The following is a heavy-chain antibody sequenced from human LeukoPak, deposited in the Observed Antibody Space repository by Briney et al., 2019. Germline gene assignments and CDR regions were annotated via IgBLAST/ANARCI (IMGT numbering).Heavy chain of an antibody. CDR1: GGTFGSYS. CDR3: ARDRLPPVTQSAYYHMDV. CDR2: ITPMFGTT. Sequence: SVKVSCKASGGTFGSYSVTWVRQAPGQGLEWMGGITPMFGTTDSAKQFRGRVTISADTSTNTAFLDLASLRSDDTAVYFCARDRLPPVTQSAYYHMDVWGKGTTVIVSS. V-gene: IGHV1-69*06. J-gene: IGHJ6*03. D-gene: IGHD4-11*01.